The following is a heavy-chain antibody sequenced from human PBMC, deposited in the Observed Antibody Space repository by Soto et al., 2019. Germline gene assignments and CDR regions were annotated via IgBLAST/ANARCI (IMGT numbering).Heavy chain of an antibody. Sequence: VESGGVLVQPGGSLRLSCVASGFTFESHWMHWVRQAPGEGLVWVSRIKTDGYAAAYADSVKGRFTISRDNTKNTVYLQMNSLRAEHTAVYFCVRESGVAADCWGQGALVTVSS. CDR2: IKTDGYAA. CDR1: GFTFESHW. D-gene: IGHD6-19*01. V-gene: IGHV3-74*01. CDR3: VRESGVAADC. J-gene: IGHJ4*02.